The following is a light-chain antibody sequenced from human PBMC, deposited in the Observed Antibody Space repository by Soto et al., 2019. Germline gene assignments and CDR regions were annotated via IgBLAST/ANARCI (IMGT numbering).Light chain of an antibody. J-gene: IGLJ1*01. CDR2: DVS. CDR3: CSYAGSYNHYV. CDR1: SSDVGGYNY. Sequence: QSVLTQPRSVSGSPGQSVTISCTGTSSDVGGYNYVSWYRQHPGKAPKLMIYDVSKRPSGVPDRFSGSKSGNTASLTISGLQAEDEADYYCCSYAGSYNHYVFGTGTKVTVL. V-gene: IGLV2-11*01.